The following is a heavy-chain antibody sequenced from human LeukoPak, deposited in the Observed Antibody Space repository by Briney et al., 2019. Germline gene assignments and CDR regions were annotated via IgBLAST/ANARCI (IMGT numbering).Heavy chain of an antibody. D-gene: IGHD2-2*01. V-gene: IGHV3-48*01. Sequence: GGSLRLSCAASGFTFSSYSMNWVRQAPGKGLEWVSYISSSSSTIYYADSVKGRFTISRDNAKNSLYLQMNSLRAEDTAVYYCARGRAGMPDYWGQGTLVTVSS. J-gene: IGHJ4*02. CDR2: ISSSSSTI. CDR1: GFTFSSYS. CDR3: ARGRAGMPDY.